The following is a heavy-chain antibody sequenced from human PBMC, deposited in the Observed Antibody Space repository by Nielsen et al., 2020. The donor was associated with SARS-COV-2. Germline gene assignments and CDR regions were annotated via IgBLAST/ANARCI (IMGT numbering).Heavy chain of an antibody. D-gene: IGHD4-17*01. V-gene: IGHV1-2*06. Sequence: ASVKVSCKASGYTFTGYYMHWVRQAPGQGLEWMGRINPNSGGTNYAQKFQGRVTMTRDTSISTAYMELSRLGSDDTAVYYCARDTDYGDYCDYWGQGTLVTVSS. CDR2: INPNSGGT. CDR3: ARDTDYGDYCDY. CDR1: GYTFTGYY. J-gene: IGHJ4*02.